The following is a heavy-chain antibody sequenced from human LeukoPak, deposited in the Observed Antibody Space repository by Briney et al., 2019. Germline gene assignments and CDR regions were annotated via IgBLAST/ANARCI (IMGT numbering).Heavy chain of an antibody. D-gene: IGHD1-26*01. Sequence: GGSLKLSCAASGDTFSSYAMSWVRQAPGKGLEWVATISGSGGSTYYAHSVKGRFTIARDNSKNTLYLQMNSLRHQDTGVYYCATVVGGTTRGYFDYWGEGTLVSVSS. V-gene: IGHV3-23*01. CDR1: GDTFSSYA. CDR2: ISGSGGST. J-gene: IGHJ4*02. CDR3: ATVVGGTTRGYFDY.